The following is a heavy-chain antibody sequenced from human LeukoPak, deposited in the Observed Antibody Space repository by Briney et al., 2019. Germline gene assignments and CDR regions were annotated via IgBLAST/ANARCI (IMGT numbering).Heavy chain of an antibody. CDR3: ARGGEGYYDSPYMDV. Sequence: GASVKVSCKASGYTFTSYGISWVRQAPGQGLEWMGWISAYNGNTNYAQKLQGRVTMTTDTSTSTAYMELRSLRSEDTAVYYCARGGEGYYDSPYMDVWGKGTTVTVSS. D-gene: IGHD3-22*01. CDR1: GYTFTSYG. V-gene: IGHV1-18*01. CDR2: ISAYNGNT. J-gene: IGHJ6*03.